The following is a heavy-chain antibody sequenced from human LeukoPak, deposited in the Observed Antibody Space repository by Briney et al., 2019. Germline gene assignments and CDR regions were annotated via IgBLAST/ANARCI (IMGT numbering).Heavy chain of an antibody. D-gene: IGHD3-9*01. Sequence: GGSLRLSCVASGFTFNNYAMTWVRQAPGKGLEWVSAISGSGYSTYYADSVKGRFTISRDTSKNALYLQMNSLRVEDTAVYYCAKVGQNYDILTYYFDYWGQGTLVTVSS. V-gene: IGHV3-23*01. J-gene: IGHJ4*02. CDR1: GFTFNNYA. CDR3: AKVGQNYDILTYYFDY. CDR2: ISGSGYST.